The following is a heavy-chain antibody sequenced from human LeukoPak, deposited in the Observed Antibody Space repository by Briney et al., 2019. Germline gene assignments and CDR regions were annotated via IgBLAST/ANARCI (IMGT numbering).Heavy chain of an antibody. Sequence: ASVKVSCKASGYTFTSYDINWVRQATGQGLEWIGWMNPNSGNTGYAQKFQGRVTITRNTSISTAYMELSSLRSEDTAVYYCARRTGYSYGSNFDYWGQGTLVTVSS. CDR3: ARRTGYSYGSNFDY. J-gene: IGHJ4*02. D-gene: IGHD5-18*01. CDR1: GYTFTSYD. V-gene: IGHV1-8*03. CDR2: MNPNSGNT.